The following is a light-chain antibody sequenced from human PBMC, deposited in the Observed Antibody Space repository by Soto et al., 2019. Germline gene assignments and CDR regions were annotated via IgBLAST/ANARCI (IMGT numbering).Light chain of an antibody. CDR1: QGANTF. J-gene: IGKJ4*01. CDR3: HQVNSYPHT. Sequence: DIQLTQSPSFLSASVRDRVNITCRASQGANTFLAWYQQKAGRAPRLLIYVASSLQTGVPSRFSGSGSGTEFTLTINSLQPEDVATYYCHQVNSYPHTFGGGTKVDIK. V-gene: IGKV1-9*01. CDR2: VAS.